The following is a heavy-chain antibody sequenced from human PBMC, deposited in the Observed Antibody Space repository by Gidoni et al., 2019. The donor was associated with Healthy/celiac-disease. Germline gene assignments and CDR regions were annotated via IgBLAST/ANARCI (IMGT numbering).Heavy chain of an antibody. Sequence: QVQLVESGGGVVQPRRSLRLSCAAYVFTFSRYGMDWVRQAPGKGLEWVAVIWYDGSNKYYEDSVKGRFTISRDNSKNTLYLQMNSLRAEDTAVYYCARETRKLLFLEYGMDVWGQGTTVTVSS. V-gene: IGHV3-33*01. CDR3: ARETRKLLFLEYGMDV. CDR1: VFTFSRYG. CDR2: IWYDGSNK. J-gene: IGHJ6*02. D-gene: IGHD3-10*01.